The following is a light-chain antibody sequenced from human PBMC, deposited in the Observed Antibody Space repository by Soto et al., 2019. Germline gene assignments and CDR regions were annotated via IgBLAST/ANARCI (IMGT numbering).Light chain of an antibody. V-gene: IGLV2-14*01. J-gene: IGLJ2*01. Sequence: QFALTQPASVYGSPGQSITISCTGTSSDVGGYDFVSWYQHHPGRAPKLIIYEVSSRPSGVSYRFSGSKSGNTASLTISGLQAEDEAEYHCSSYRSNTNQVEFGGGTKLTVL. CDR1: SSDVGGYDF. CDR3: SSYRSNTNQVE. CDR2: EVS.